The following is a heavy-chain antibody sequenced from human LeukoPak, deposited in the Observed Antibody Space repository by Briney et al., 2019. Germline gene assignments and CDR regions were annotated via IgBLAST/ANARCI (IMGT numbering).Heavy chain of an antibody. CDR2: ISSSSSII. CDR3: ARRVATTPFDY. D-gene: IGHD5-24*01. J-gene: IGHJ4*02. Sequence: GGSLRLSCAASGFTFSSYSMNWVRQAPGKGLEWISYISSSSSIIYYADSVKGRFTISRDNAKNSLYLQMNSLRAEDTAVYYGARRVATTPFDYWGQGTLVTVSS. V-gene: IGHV3-48*01. CDR1: GFTFSSYS.